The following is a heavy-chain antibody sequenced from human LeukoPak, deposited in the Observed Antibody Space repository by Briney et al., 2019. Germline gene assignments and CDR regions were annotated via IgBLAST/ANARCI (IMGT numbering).Heavy chain of an antibody. CDR2: IGSSGSTI. CDR1: GFTFSSYG. V-gene: IGHV3-48*03. Sequence: GGSLRLSCAASGFTFSSYGMNWVRQAPGKGLEWVSYIGSSGSTIYYADSVKGRFTISRDNAKNSLYLQMNSLRAEDTAVYYCTRGKGVVVTPFDYWGQGTLVTVSS. CDR3: TRGKGVVVTPFDY. J-gene: IGHJ4*02. D-gene: IGHD3-22*01.